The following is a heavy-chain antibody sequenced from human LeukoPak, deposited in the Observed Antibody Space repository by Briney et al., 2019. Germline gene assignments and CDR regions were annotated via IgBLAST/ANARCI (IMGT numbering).Heavy chain of an antibody. D-gene: IGHD6-13*01. CDR2: VNLQGST. Sequence: PSGTLSLTCGVSGGSITSTNYWTWVRQPPGKGLEWIGEVNLQGSTNYNPSLMGRVAISVDMSENHISLQLTSVTAADTAVYYCARSGFSNTWPDYWGQGTLGTVSS. V-gene: IGHV4-4*02. CDR1: GGSITSTNY. CDR3: ARSGFSNTWPDY. J-gene: IGHJ4*02.